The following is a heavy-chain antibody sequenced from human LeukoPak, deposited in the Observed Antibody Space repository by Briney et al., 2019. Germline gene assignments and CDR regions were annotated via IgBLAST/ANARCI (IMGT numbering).Heavy chain of an antibody. J-gene: IGHJ4*02. CDR2: ISYDGSNK. V-gene: IGHV3-30*18. CDR1: EFTFSSYA. CDR3: AKDGSHSSGWLGYFDY. Sequence: GGPLRLSCTASEFTFSSYAMHWVRQAPGKGLEWVAVISYDGSNKYYADSVKGRFTISRDNSKNTLYLQMNSLRAEDTAVYYCAKDGSHSSGWLGYFDYWGQGTLVTVSS. D-gene: IGHD6-19*01.